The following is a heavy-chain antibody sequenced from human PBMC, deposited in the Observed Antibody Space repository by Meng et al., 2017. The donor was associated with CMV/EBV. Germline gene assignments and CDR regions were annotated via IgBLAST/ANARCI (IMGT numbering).Heavy chain of an antibody. V-gene: IGHV1-69*05. J-gene: IGHJ6*02. Sequence: SVKVSCKASGGTFSSYAISWVRQAPGQGLEWMGGIIPIFGTANYAQKFQGRVTITTDESTSTAYMELSSLRSEDTAVYYCASGRLELGYYYYGMDVWGQGTTVTVSS. D-gene: IGHD1-7*01. CDR2: IIPIFGTA. CDR1: GGTFSSYA. CDR3: ASGRLELGYYYYGMDV.